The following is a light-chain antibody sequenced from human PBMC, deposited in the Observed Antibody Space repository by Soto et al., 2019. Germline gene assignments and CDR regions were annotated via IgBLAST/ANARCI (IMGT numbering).Light chain of an antibody. Sequence: QSALTQPASVSGSPGQSITFSCTGTSSDIGGYNYVSWYQQYPGKAPKLMIYDVSYRPSGVSNRFSGSKSGNTASLTISGLQAEDEDDYYCSSYTGSSSVIFGGGTKLTVL. V-gene: IGLV2-14*01. J-gene: IGLJ2*01. CDR1: SSDIGGYNY. CDR3: SSYTGSSSVI. CDR2: DVS.